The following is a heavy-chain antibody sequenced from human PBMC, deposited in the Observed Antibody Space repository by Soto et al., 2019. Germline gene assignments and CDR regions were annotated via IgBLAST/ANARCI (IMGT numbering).Heavy chain of an antibody. J-gene: IGHJ2*01. CDR3: ARDLFRRGTPGV. D-gene: IGHD1-1*01. CDR2: IYTSGST. CDR1: GGSISSYY. Sequence: SETLSLTCTVSGGSISSYYWSWIRQPAGKRLEWIGRIYTSGSTNYNPSLKSRVTMSVDTSKNQYSLKLSSVTAADTAVYYCARDLFRRGTPGVWGRGTLVTVSS. V-gene: IGHV4-4*07.